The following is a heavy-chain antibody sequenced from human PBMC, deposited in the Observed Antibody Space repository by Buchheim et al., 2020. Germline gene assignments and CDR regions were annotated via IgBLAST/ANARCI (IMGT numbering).Heavy chain of an antibody. CDR3: AKDTVGGLNYGRLDH. D-gene: IGHD3-10*01. J-gene: IGHJ4*02. Sequence: EVQLLESGGGLVQTGGSLRLSCAASGVTFAGYGRSWVRQAPGKGLEWVSGINIWGDSTYYADSVKGRFTISRDNSQNTVLLPLNSLRIDDTAVYYCAKDTVGGLNYGRLDHWGQGAL. CDR1: GVTFAGYG. V-gene: IGHV3-23*01. CDR2: INIWGDST.